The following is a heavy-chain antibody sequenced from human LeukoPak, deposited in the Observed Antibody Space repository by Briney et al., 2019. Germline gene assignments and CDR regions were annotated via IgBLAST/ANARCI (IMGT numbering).Heavy chain of an antibody. J-gene: IGHJ4*02. Sequence: SETLSLTCTVSGDSISSYYWSWIRQSPGKALESIGYVYYSGSTNYNPSLKSRVTISIDMSKNQFSLKLNSEIAADTAVYYSARAAYSSGFYFFDFWGQGTLVTVSS. D-gene: IGHD3-22*01. CDR3: ARAAYSSGFYFFDF. CDR1: GDSISSYY. CDR2: VYYSGST. V-gene: IGHV4-59*01.